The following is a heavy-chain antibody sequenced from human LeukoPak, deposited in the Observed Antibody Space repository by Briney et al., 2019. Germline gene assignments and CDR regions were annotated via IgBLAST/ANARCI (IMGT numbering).Heavy chain of an antibody. CDR1: GGSIGTSY. Sequence: PSETLSLTCTVSGGSIGTSYWTWIRQPPGRGLEWIGYIYYSGRTSYNSSLRSRVTISVDTSQNQFSLKLSSVTAADTALYYCARGYYYMNSAYYDAFVIWGQGTMVTVSS. CDR3: ARGYYYMNSAYYDAFVI. D-gene: IGHD3-22*01. CDR2: IYYSGRT. J-gene: IGHJ3*02. V-gene: IGHV4-59*01.